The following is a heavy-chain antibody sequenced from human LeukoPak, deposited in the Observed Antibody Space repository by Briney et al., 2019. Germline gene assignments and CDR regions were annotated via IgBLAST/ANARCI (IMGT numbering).Heavy chain of an antibody. J-gene: IGHJ5*02. Sequence: SETLSLTCTVSGGSISTYYWSWVRQPPGKGLEWIGYGYYSGSTDYIPSLKSRVTISVDTSKNQFSLKLTSVTAADTAVYYCARSFTMVRGVPRPFDPWGQGTLVTVSS. CDR2: GYYSGST. V-gene: IGHV4-59*01. D-gene: IGHD3-10*01. CDR3: ARSFTMVRGVPRPFDP. CDR1: GGSISTYY.